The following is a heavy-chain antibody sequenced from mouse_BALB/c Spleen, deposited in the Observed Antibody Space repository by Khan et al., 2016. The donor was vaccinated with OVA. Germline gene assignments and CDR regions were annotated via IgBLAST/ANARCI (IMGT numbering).Heavy chain of an antibody. V-gene: IGHV5-9-3*01. J-gene: IGHJ3*01. D-gene: IGHD1-3*01. CDR1: GFTFSSYA. CDR2: INSDGAYT. Sequence: EVELVESGGGLVKPGGSLKLSCAASGFTFSSYAVSWVRQTPEKRLEWVATINSDGAYTYYPDSVKGLFTISRDNAMNTLYLQMSSLRSEDTAMSYCARHNFGPFAYWGQGTLVTVSA. CDR3: ARHNFGPFAY.